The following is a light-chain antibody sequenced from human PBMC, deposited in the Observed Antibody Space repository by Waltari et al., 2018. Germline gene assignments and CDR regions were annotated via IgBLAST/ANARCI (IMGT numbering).Light chain of an antibody. CDR3: QKYERLPAT. Sequence: EIVLTQSPGTLSLSTGERATLSCRASQSVGRSLAWYQQKPGQAPRLLIYHASTRATGIPDRFSGSGSGTDFSLTISRLEPEDFAVYYCQKYERLPATFGQGTKVEIK. J-gene: IGKJ1*01. V-gene: IGKV3-20*01. CDR1: QSVGRS. CDR2: HAS.